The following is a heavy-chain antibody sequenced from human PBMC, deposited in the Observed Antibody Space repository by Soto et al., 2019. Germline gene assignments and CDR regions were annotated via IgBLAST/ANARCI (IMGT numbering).Heavy chain of an antibody. Sequence: PSETLSLTCTVSGGSISSGDYYWSWIRQPPGKGLEWIGYIYYSGSTYYNPSLKSRVTISVDTSKNQFSLKLSSVTAADTAVYYCARDNWKRSYYYYGMDVWGQGTTVTVSS. CDR1: GGSISSGDYY. V-gene: IGHV4-30-4*01. CDR3: ARDNWKRSYYYYGMDV. J-gene: IGHJ6*02. CDR2: IYYSGST. D-gene: IGHD1-20*01.